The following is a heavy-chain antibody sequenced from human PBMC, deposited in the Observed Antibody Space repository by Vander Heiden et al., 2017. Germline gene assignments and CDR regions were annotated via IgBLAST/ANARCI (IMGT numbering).Heavy chain of an antibody. D-gene: IGHD3-9*01. J-gene: IGHJ4*02. CDR1: GGSVSSGRYY. CDR2: IYYSGST. Sequence: QVQLQESGPGLVKPAETLSLTCTISGGSVSSGRYYWSWIRQPPGKGLEWIGYIYYSGSTNYNPSLKSRVTISVDTSKNQFSLKLSSVTAADTAVYYCARVAYYDILTGPRAIFDYWGQGTLVTVSS. V-gene: IGHV4-61*01. CDR3: ARVAYYDILTGPRAIFDY.